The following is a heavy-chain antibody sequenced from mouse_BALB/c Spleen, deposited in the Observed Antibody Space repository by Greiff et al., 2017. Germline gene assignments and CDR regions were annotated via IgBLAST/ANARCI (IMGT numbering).Heavy chain of an antibody. J-gene: IGHJ2*01. CDR1: GFTFSSYG. CDR3: ARQEYYGSSRGYYFDY. V-gene: IGHV5-6*01. Sequence: EVKLMESGGDLVKPGGSLKLSCAASGFTFSSYGMSWVRQTPDKRLEWVATISSGGSYTYYPDSVKGRFTISRDNAKNTLYLQMSSLKSEDTAMYYCARQEYYGSSRGYYFDYWGQGTTLTVSS. D-gene: IGHD1-1*01. CDR2: ISSGGSYT.